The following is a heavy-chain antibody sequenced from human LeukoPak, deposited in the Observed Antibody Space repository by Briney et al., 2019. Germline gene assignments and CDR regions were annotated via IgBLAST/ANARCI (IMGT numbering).Heavy chain of an antibody. D-gene: IGHD3-10*01. Sequence: SETLSLTCAVYGGSFRGYYWSWIRQPPGKGLEWIGEINHSGSTNYNPSLKSRVTISVDTSKNQFSLKLSSVTAADTAVYYCAGSITMVRGPFDYWGQGTLVTVSS. J-gene: IGHJ4*02. V-gene: IGHV4-34*01. CDR2: INHSGST. CDR3: AGSITMVRGPFDY. CDR1: GGSFRGYY.